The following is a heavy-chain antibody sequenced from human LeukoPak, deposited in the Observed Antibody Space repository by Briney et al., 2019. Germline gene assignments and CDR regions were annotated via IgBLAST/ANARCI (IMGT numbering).Heavy chain of an antibody. CDR3: ARDRRGSYYITDAFDI. CDR1: GGSISSYY. V-gene: IGHV4-4*07. CDR2: IYTSGST. Sequence: SETLSLTCTVSGGSISSYYWSWIRQPAGKGLEWIGRIYTSGSTNYNPSLKSRVTMSVDTSKNQFSLKLSSVTAADTAVYYCARDRRGSYYITDAFDIWGQGTMVTVSS. J-gene: IGHJ3*02. D-gene: IGHD1-26*01.